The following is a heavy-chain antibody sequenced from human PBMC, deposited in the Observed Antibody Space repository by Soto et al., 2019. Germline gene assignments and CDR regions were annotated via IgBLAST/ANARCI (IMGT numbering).Heavy chain of an antibody. V-gene: IGHV2-5*02. Sequence: QITLKESGPTLVKPTQTLTLTCTFSGFSLSTSGVAVGWIRQPPGKALEWLALIYWDDDKRYSPSLKSRLTIANYTSXNQVVLTMTNMDPVDTATYYCAHRPPERGLATFDPWGQGTLVTVSS. D-gene: IGHD1-1*01. CDR3: AHRPPERGLATFDP. J-gene: IGHJ5*02. CDR1: GFSLSTSGVA. CDR2: IYWDDDK.